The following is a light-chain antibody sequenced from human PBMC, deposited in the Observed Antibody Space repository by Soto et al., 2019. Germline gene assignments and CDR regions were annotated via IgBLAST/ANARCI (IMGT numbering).Light chain of an antibody. CDR2: EVR. V-gene: IGLV2-14*01. CDR1: NRDIGAYYL. Sequence: QSALTQPASVSGSLGQSITISCTGSNRDIGAYYLVSWYQQYPDTAPKLIIYEVRNRPSGVSYRFTGSRSGNTASLTISALQAVDESTLYCSSYTTASTLLFGGGTKLTVL. CDR3: SSYTTASTLL. J-gene: IGLJ3*02.